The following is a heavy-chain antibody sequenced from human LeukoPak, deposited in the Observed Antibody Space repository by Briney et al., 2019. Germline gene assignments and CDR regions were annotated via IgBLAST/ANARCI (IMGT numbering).Heavy chain of an antibody. CDR2: ISASGSTT. D-gene: IGHD6-19*01. Sequence: GGSLRLSCAASGFTFTDYAMGWVRQAPGQGLEWASPISASGSTTYYADSVRGRFTISRDNSKNTLSLQMSSLRAEDTAVYYCAKARTPYNSGFDYWGQGTLVAVSS. V-gene: IGHV3-23*01. CDR3: AKARTPYNSGFDY. CDR1: GFTFTDYA. J-gene: IGHJ4*02.